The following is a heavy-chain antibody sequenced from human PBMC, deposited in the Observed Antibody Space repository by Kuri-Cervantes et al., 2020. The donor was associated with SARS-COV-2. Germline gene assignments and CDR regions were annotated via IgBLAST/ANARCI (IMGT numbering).Heavy chain of an antibody. CDR2: ISYDGSNK. V-gene: IGHV3-30-3*01. Sequence: GESLKISCAASGFTFGSYAMHWVRQAPGKGLEWVAVISYDGSNKYYADSVKGRFTISRDNSKNTLYLQMNSLRAEDTAVYYCARGDFWSGYYFDYWGQGTLVTVSS. CDR3: ARGDFWSGYYFDY. J-gene: IGHJ4*02. D-gene: IGHD3-3*01. CDR1: GFTFGSYA.